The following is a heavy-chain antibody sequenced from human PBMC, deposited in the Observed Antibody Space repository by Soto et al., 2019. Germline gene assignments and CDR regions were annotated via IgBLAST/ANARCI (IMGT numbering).Heavy chain of an antibody. D-gene: IGHD2-2*01. J-gene: IGHJ6*03. CDR3: ARVRSGTSIMDV. CDR2: IYHSGSS. V-gene: IGHV4-4*02. Sequence: PSETLSLTCAVSSGSISNNNWWNWVRQPPGKGLEWIGEIYHSGSSNYNPSLKSRVTMSVDKSKNQFSLNLSSVTAADTAVYYCARVRSGTSIMDVWGKGTTVTVSS. CDR1: SGSISNNNW.